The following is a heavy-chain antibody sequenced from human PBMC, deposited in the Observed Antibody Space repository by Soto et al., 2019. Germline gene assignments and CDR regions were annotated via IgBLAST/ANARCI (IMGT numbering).Heavy chain of an antibody. CDR1: GFTFSGSA. J-gene: IGHJ4*02. V-gene: IGHV3-73*02. CDR2: IRSKANSYAT. Sequence: EVQLVESGGGLVQPGGSLKLSCAASGFTFSGSAMHWVRQASGKGLEWVGRIRSKANSYATAYVVSVKGRFTSSRDDSRNSAYLQMNSLKTEDTAVYYCARGVYDFWNGHPKGLDYWGQGTVVTVSS. D-gene: IGHD3-3*01. CDR3: ARGVYDFWNGHPKGLDY.